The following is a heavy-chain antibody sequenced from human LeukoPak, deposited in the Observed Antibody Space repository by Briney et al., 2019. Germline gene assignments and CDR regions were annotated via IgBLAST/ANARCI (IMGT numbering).Heavy chain of an antibody. D-gene: IGHD6-19*01. CDR2: ISYDGSNQ. CDR3: ARGCTGGSGWYYFDY. J-gene: IGHJ4*02. CDR1: GFTFSTYA. V-gene: IGHV3-30-3*01. Sequence: GGSLRLSSVASGFTFSTYAMPWVRQAPGKGLEWVAVISYDGSNQYYADSVKGRFTISRDNSKNTLYLQMNSLRADDTAVYYCARGCTGGSGWYYFDYWGQGTLVTVSS.